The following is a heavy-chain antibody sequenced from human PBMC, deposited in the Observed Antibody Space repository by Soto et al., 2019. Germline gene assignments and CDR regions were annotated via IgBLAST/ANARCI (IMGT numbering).Heavy chain of an antibody. D-gene: IGHD6-13*01. CDR1: GGSVSSGSYY. V-gene: IGHV4-61*01. J-gene: IGHJ4*02. CDR3: ARDRPPGNFDY. CDR2: IYYSGST. Sequence: QVQLQESGPGLVKPSETLSLTCTVSGGSVSSGSYYWSWIRQPPGKGLEWIGYIYYSGSTNYNPSRKSRVTISVDTSKNQFSLKLSSVTAAYTAVYYCARDRPPGNFDYWGQGTLVTVSS.